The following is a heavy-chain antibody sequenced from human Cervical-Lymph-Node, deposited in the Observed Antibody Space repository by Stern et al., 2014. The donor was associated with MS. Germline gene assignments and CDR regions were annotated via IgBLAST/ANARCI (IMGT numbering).Heavy chain of an antibody. J-gene: IGHJ4*02. CDR3: ARDHSLILVNPDY. Sequence: VQLVESGGGVVQPGRSLRLSCAASGFTFRNYGMHWVRQAPGKGLEWVAVIWYDGSYIYYGDSVKGRFTISRDNSKNTLYLQMNSLRAEDTAVYYCARDHSLILVNPDYWGQGTLVTVSS. CDR1: GFTFRNYG. CDR2: IWYDGSYI. V-gene: IGHV3-33*01. D-gene: IGHD3-22*01.